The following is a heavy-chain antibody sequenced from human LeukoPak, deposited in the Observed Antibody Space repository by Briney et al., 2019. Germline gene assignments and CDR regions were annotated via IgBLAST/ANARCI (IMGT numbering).Heavy chain of an antibody. V-gene: IGHV4-59*01. J-gene: IGHJ4*02. CDR1: GGSISSFY. CDR3: ARVGYA. D-gene: IGHD2-15*01. CDR2: IYYSGST. Sequence: SETLSLTCAVSGGSISSFYWSWIRLPPGKGLEWIGYIYYSGSTNYNPSLKSRVTISVDTSKNQFSLKLSSVTAADTAVYYCARVGYAWGQGTLVTVSS.